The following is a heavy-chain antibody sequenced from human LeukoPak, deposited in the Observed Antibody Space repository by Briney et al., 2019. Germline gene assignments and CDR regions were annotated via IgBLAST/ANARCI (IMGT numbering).Heavy chain of an antibody. CDR2: ISYDGSNK. CDR3: AKSRYYYGSGSYYNIDY. CDR1: GGTFSSYG. V-gene: IGHV3-30*18. Sequence: SCKASGGTFSSYGMHWVRQAPGKGLEWVAVISYDGSNKYYADSVKGRFTISRDNSKNTLYLQMNSLRAEDTAVYYCAKSRYYYGSGSYYNIDYWGQGTLVTVSS. D-gene: IGHD3-10*01. J-gene: IGHJ4*02.